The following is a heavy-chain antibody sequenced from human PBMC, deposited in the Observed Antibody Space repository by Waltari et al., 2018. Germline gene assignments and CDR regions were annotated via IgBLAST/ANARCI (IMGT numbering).Heavy chain of an antibody. J-gene: IGHJ4*02. CDR2: VVVASRNK. Sequence: QMQLVQSGPEVKKTGTSVTVSFAASGFTVQPSAREWVRQTRGRHLEWMGWVVVASRNKRVADNFRERHSIRREIPTRTVDMGRRNLTFNGTAVYYCVEAGAGYGNTWYAYWGQGTPVTVSS. V-gene: IGHV1-58*02. CDR3: VEAGAGYGNTWYAY. CDR1: GFTVQPSA. D-gene: IGHD1-26*01.